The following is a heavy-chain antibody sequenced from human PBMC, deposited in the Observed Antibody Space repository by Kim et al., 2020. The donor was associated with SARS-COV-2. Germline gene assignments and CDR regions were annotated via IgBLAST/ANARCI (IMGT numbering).Heavy chain of an antibody. Sequence: ASVKVSCKASGYTFTSYGISWVRQAPGQGLEWMGWISAYNGNTNYAQKLQGRVTMTTDTSTSTAYMELRSLRSDDTAVYYCARDARISGTYYYDSSGYYQRRDWFDPWGQGTLVTVSS. CDR2: ISAYNGNT. CDR1: GYTFTSYG. D-gene: IGHD3-22*01. V-gene: IGHV1-18*01. J-gene: IGHJ5*02. CDR3: ARDARISGTYYYDSSGYYQRRDWFDP.